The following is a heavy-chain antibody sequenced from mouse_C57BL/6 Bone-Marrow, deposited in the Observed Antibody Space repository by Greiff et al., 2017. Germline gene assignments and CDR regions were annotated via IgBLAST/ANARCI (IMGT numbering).Heavy chain of an antibody. D-gene: IGHD2-1*01. CDR3: AWRGNYYAMDC. CDR1: GFTFSDYG. Sequence: EVKLMESGGGLVKPGGSLKLSCAASGFTFSDYGMHWVRQAPEKGLEWVAYISSGSSTIYYADKVKGRFTISRDNAKNTLFLQMTSLRSEDTAMYYCAWRGNYYAMDCWGQGTSVTVSS. V-gene: IGHV5-17*01. CDR2: ISSGSSTI. J-gene: IGHJ4*01.